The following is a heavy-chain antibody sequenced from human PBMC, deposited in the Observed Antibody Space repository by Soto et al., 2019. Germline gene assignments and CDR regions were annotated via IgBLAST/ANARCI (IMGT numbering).Heavy chain of an antibody. D-gene: IGHD6-13*01. CDR3: AREYLAAAGLDY. J-gene: IGHJ4*02. CDR1: GFTFSSYG. CDR2: IWCDGSKK. V-gene: IGHV3-33*01. Sequence: QVQLVESGGGVVQPGRSLRLSCAASGFTFSSYGMHWVRQAPGKGLEWVAVIWCDGSKKYYAYSVKGRFTISRDNSKNTLYLQMNRLIAEDTAVYYCAREYLAAAGLDYWGQGTLVTVSS.